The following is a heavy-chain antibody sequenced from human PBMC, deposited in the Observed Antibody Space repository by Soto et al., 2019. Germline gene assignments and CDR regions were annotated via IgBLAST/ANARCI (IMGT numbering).Heavy chain of an antibody. CDR1: GGSISHGDYY. D-gene: IGHD2-15*01. J-gene: IGHJ6*02. CDR3: ARDIVVVVPATRHYYGMDV. Sequence: SETLSLTCTVSGGSISHGDYYWSWIRQPPGKGLEWIGYIYYSGSTYCNPSLKSRVTISVDTSKNQFSLNLNSVTAADTAVYYCARDIVVVVPATRHYYGMDVWGQGTTVTVSS. CDR2: IYYSGST. V-gene: IGHV4-30-4*01.